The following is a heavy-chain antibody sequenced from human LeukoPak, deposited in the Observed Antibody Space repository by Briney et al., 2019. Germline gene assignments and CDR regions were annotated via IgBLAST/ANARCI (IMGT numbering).Heavy chain of an antibody. CDR2: LSATGDAT. V-gene: IGHV3-23*01. D-gene: IGHD3-22*01. CDR3: AKDQRRDYYDSSGFAF. J-gene: IGHJ4*02. Sequence: PGGSLRLSCAASGFTFSNYAMSWVRQAPGKGLECVSALSATGDATDYADSVKGRFTISRDNSKNTLYLQMNSLRAEDTAVYYCAKDQRRDYYDSSGFAFWGQGTLVTVSS. CDR1: GFTFSNYA.